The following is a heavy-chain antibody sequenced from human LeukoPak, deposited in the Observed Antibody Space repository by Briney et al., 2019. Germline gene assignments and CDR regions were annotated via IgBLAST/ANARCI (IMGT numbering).Heavy chain of an antibody. Sequence: KPSETLSLTCAVYGGSFSGYYWSWIRRPPGKGLEWIGNIYYSGSTYYNPSLESRLTISVDTSKDQFSLKLSSVTAADTAVYYCARHLRSGSSGSCYYFDYWGQGTLVTVSS. CDR3: ARHLRSGSSGSCYYFDY. D-gene: IGHD6-19*01. V-gene: IGHV4-34*01. CDR1: GGSFSGYY. CDR2: IYYSGST. J-gene: IGHJ4*02.